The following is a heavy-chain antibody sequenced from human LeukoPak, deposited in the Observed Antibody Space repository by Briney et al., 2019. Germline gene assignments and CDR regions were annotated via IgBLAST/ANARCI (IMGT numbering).Heavy chain of an antibody. V-gene: IGHV3-23*01. J-gene: IGHJ4*02. CDR3: AKLVDWNYFDY. D-gene: IGHD1-1*01. Sequence: GRSLRVSCVASGFTFRSYVMSWVRQAPGKGLEWVSAISGSGDSPSYADSVKGRATISRDNSKNTLYLQMSSLRAEDTAVYYCAKLVDWNYFDYWGQGTLVTVSS. CDR1: GFTFRSYV. CDR2: ISGSGDSP.